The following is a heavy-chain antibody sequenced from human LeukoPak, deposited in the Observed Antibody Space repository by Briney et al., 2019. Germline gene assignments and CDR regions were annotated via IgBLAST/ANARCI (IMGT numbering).Heavy chain of an antibody. V-gene: IGHV3-7*01. CDR2: IKQDGSEK. J-gene: IGHJ4*02. D-gene: IGHD3-9*01. CDR3: ARVGLRYFDWSAREFDY. Sequence: GGSLRLSCAASGFTFSSYWMSWVRQAPGKGLEWVANIKQDGSEKYYVDSVKGRFTISRDNAKNSLYLQMNSLRAEDTAVYYCARVGLRYFDWSAREFDYWGQGTLVTVSS. CDR1: GFTFSSYW.